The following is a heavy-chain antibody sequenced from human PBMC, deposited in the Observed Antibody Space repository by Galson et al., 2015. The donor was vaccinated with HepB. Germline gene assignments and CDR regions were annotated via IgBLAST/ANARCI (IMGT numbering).Heavy chain of an antibody. CDR3: ARQYDTSGYYPY. CDR1: GGTFSTYT. J-gene: IGHJ4*02. V-gene: IGHV1-69*13. CDR2: IIPIFGSA. Sequence: SVKVSCKASGGTFSTYTLSWVRRAPGQGLEWMGGIIPIFGSANYAQKFQGRVTITADESTSTTYMELRRLRSEDTAVYYCARQYDTSGYYPYWGQGTLVTVSS. D-gene: IGHD3-22*01.